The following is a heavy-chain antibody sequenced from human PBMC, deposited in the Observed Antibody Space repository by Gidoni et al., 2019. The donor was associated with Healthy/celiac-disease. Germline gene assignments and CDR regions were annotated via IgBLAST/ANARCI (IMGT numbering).Heavy chain of an antibody. V-gene: IGHV4-30-4*01. CDR3: ARDRNSSSWSGTPAPFDI. D-gene: IGHD6-13*01. Sequence: QVQLQESGPGLVKPSQTLSLTCTVSGGSISSGDYYWSWIRQPPGKGLEWIGYIYYSGSTYYNPSLKSRVTISVDTSKNQFSLKLSSVTAADTAVYYCARDRNSSSWSGTPAPFDIWGQGTMVTVSS. J-gene: IGHJ3*02. CDR1: GGSISSGDYY. CDR2: IYYSGST.